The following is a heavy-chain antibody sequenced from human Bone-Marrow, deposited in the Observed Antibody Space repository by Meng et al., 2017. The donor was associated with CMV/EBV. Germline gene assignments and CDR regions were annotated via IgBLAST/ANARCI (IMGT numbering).Heavy chain of an antibody. J-gene: IGHJ6*02. CDR2: IYSGGTT. D-gene: IGHD2-8*01. Sequence: GESLKISCAASGFTVSSNYMSWVRQAPGKGLEWVSLIYSGGTTYYADSVKGRYTISRDNSKNTLYLQMNSLRAGDTAVYYCVRYENLQHGMDVWGHGTTVTGSS. CDR3: VRYENLQHGMDV. V-gene: IGHV3-53*01. CDR1: GFTVSSNY.